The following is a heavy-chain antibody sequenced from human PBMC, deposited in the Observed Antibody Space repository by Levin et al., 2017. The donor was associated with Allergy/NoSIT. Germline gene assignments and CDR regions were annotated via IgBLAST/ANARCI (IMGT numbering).Heavy chain of an antibody. CDR2: ISSSGDDI. CDR1: GFTFSSYS. D-gene: IGHD4-17*01. CDR3: ARDYGDYCGGRYFHS. J-gene: IGHJ4*02. V-gene: IGHV3-21*01. Sequence: GGSLRLSCAASGFTFSSYSVNWVRQAPGKGLEWVSSISSSGDDIHYAGSVKGRFTVSRDNAKNSLYLQMNSLTAEDTALYYCARDYGDYCGGRYFHSWGQGTLVTVSS.